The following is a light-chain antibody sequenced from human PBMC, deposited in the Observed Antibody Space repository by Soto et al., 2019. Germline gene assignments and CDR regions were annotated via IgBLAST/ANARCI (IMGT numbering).Light chain of an antibody. CDR1: HTISSSY. Sequence: EIVLTQSPGTLSLSPGERATLSCRASHTISSSYLAWYQQKPGQAPRLLMYGISRRATGIPDRSSGSGSGTDFTLTITRLELEDFAVYFCQQYGDSPWTFGQRTKVDIK. J-gene: IGKJ1*01. CDR2: GIS. CDR3: QQYGDSPWT. V-gene: IGKV3-20*01.